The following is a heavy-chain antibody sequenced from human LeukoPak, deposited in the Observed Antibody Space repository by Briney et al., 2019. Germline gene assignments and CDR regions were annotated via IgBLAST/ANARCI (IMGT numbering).Heavy chain of an antibody. V-gene: IGHV1-18*01. CDR1: GYTFTSYG. CDR3: ARVSRSIAAAGEFDY. D-gene: IGHD6-13*01. CDR2: ISAYNGNT. J-gene: IGHJ4*02. Sequence: ASVKVSCKASGYTFTSYGISWVRQAPGQGLEWMGWISAYNGNTNYAQKLQGRVTMTTDTSTSTAYMELRSLRSDDTAVYYCARVSRSIAAAGEFDYWGQGTLVTVSS.